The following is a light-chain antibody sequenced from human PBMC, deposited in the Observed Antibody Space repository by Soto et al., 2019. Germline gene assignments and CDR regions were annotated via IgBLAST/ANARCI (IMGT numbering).Light chain of an antibody. V-gene: IGKV3D-20*01. Sequence: EIVLTQSPATLSLSPGERAALSCVASQSVSSNYLAWYQQKPGLAPRLLIYGASNRATGIPDRFSGSGSGTDFTLTISRLEPEDFAVYNCQQYGTSPPTFGQGTKVDIK. CDR3: QQYGTSPPT. CDR2: GAS. J-gene: IGKJ1*01. CDR1: QSVSSNY.